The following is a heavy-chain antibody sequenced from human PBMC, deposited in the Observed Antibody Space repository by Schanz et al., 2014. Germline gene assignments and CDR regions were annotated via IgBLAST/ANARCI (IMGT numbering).Heavy chain of an antibody. CDR1: GFAFRSYA. J-gene: IGHJ4*02. Sequence: QAQLVESGGGVVQPGRSLRLSCAASGFAFRSYAMNWVRQAPGKGLEWTAPISNDENNKHYVDSVEGRFTISRDNSNNTVYLQMNALRAEDTAVYDCAREDCSATSCYFRYWGQGTLVAVSS. CDR2: ISNDENNK. D-gene: IGHD2-21*01. V-gene: IGHV3-30-3*01. CDR3: AREDCSATSCYFRY.